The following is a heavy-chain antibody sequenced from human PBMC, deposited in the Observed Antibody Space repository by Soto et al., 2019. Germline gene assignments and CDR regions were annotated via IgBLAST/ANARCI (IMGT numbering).Heavy chain of an antibody. CDR2: IIPIFGTA. CDR1: GGTFSSYA. Sequence: ASVKVSCKASGGTFSSYAISWVRQAPGQGLEWMGGIIPIFGTANYAQKFQGRVTITADESTSTAYMELSSLRSEDTAVYYCVTQSSGSYYDILTGPVSPDYWGQGTLVTVSS. D-gene: IGHD3-9*01. J-gene: IGHJ4*02. V-gene: IGHV1-69*13. CDR3: VTQSSGSYYDILTGPVSPDY.